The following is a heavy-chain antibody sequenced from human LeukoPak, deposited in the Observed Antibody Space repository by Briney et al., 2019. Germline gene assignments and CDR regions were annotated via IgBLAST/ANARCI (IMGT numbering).Heavy chain of an antibody. D-gene: IGHD6-6*01. V-gene: IGHV1-18*01. J-gene: IGHJ4*02. Sequence: ASVKVSCKASGYTFTSYGISWVRQAPGQGLEWMGWISAYNGNTNYALKLQGRVTMTTDTSTSTAYMELRSLGSDDTAVYYCARGGIAALLVPYYFDYWGQGTLVTVSS. CDR2: ISAYNGNT. CDR3: ARGGIAALLVPYYFDY. CDR1: GYTFTSYG.